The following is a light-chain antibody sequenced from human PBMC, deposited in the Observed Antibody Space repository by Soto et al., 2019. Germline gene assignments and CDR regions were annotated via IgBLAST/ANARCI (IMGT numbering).Light chain of an antibody. V-gene: IGKV1-5*03. CDR1: QTISSW. CDR2: KAS. Sequence: DIQMTQSPSTLSGSVGDRVTITCRASQTISSWLAWYQQKPGKAPKLLIYKASTLKSGVPSRFSGSGSGTDFTLTISRLEPEDFAVYYCQQRSNWPPLTFGGGTKVDIK. J-gene: IGKJ4*01. CDR3: QQRSNWPPLT.